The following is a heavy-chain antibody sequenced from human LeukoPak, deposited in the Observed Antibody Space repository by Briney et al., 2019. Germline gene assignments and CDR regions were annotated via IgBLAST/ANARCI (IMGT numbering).Heavy chain of an antibody. J-gene: IGHJ6*02. CDR2: ISYDGSNK. V-gene: IGHV3-30*18. CDR3: AKVRGYSGYVHLYYYYYGMDV. Sequence: GGSLRLSCAASGFTFSSYGMHWVRQAPGKGLEWVAVISYDGSNKYYADSVKGRFTISRDNSKNTLYLQMNSLRAEDTAVYYCAKVRGYSGYVHLYYYYYGMDVWCQGTTVTVSS. D-gene: IGHD5-12*01. CDR1: GFTFSSYG.